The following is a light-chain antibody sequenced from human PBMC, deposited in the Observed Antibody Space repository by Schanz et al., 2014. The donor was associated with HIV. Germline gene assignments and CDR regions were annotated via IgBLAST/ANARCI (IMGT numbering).Light chain of an antibody. CDR1: SSNIGAGYD. V-gene: IGLV1-40*01. Sequence: QSVLTQPPSVSGAPGQRVTISCTGTSSNIGAGYDVHWYQQLPGTAPKLLIYGNSNRPSGVPDRFSGSKSGTSASLAITGLQAEDEAEYYCSSYSGHNNLGIFGGGTKLTVL. CDR2: GNS. CDR3: SSYSGHNNLGI. J-gene: IGLJ2*01.